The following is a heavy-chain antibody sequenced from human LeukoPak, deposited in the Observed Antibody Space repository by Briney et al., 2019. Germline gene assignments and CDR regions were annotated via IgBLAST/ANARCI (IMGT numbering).Heavy chain of an antibody. CDR3: ARGGLGDSSSRAPFDY. Sequence: AAVKVSCKASGYTFTSYAMHWVRQAPGQRLEWMGWINAGNGNTRYSQEFQGRVTITRDTSASTAYMELSSLRSEDMAVYYCARGGLGDSSSRAPFDYWGQGTLVTVSS. CDR2: INAGNGNT. J-gene: IGHJ4*02. D-gene: IGHD6-13*01. CDR1: GYTFTSYA. V-gene: IGHV1-3*03.